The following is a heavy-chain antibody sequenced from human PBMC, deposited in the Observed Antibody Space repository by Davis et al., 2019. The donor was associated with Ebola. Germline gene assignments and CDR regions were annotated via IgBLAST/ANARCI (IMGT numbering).Heavy chain of an antibody. CDR2: IYHGGST. Sequence: LRLSCAVSGGSISSGGYSWSWIRQSPGKGLEWIGYIYHGGSTYYNPSLESRVTISVDKSKNQFSLKLSSVTAADTAVYYCARARARPYYYYGMDVWGKGTTVTVSS. CDR1: GGSISSGGYS. J-gene: IGHJ6*04. CDR3: ARARARPYYYYGMDV. V-gene: IGHV4-30-2*06. D-gene: IGHD6-6*01.